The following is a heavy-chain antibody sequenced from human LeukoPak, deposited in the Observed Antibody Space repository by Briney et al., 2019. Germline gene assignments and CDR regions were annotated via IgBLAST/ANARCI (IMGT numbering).Heavy chain of an antibody. CDR3: ARDLVTFGGVIVMSH. J-gene: IGHJ4*02. CDR2: MNPNSGNT. CDR1: GYTFTSYD. D-gene: IGHD3-16*02. Sequence: ASVKVSCKASGYTFTSYDINWVRQATGQGLEWMGWMNPNSGNTGYAQKFQGRVTMTRNTSISTAYMELSSLRSEDTAVYYCARDLVTFGGVIVMSHWGQGTLVTVSS. V-gene: IGHV1-8*01.